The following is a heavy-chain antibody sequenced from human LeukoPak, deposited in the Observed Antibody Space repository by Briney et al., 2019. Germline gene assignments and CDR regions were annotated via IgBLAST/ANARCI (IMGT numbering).Heavy chain of an antibody. CDR3: AGSGITGTIDY. J-gene: IGHJ4*02. V-gene: IGHV3-21*01. Sequence: GGSLRLSCAASGFTFSSYSMNWVRQAPGKGLEWVSSISSSSSYIYYADSVKGRFTISRDNAKNSLYLRMNSLRAEDTAVYYCAGSGITGTIDYWGQGTLVTVSS. CDR1: GFTFSSYS. D-gene: IGHD1-7*01. CDR2: ISSSSSYI.